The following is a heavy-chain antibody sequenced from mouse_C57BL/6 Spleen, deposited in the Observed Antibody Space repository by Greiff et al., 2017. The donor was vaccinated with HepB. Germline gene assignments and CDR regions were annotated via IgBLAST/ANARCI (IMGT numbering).Heavy chain of an antibody. D-gene: IGHD2-1*01. CDR3: ARWGYGNYYAMDY. CDR1: GYTFTSYW. J-gene: IGHJ4*01. CDR2: IYPGSGST. V-gene: IGHV1-55*01. Sequence: QVQLKQPGAELVKPGASVKMSCKASGYTFTSYWITWVTQRPGQGLEWIGDIYPGSGSTNYNEKFKSKATLTVDTSSSTAYMQLSSLTSEDSAVYYCARWGYGNYYAMDYWGQGTSVTVSS.